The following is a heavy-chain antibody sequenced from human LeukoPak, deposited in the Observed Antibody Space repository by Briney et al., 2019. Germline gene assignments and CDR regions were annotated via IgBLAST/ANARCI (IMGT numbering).Heavy chain of an antibody. D-gene: IGHD3-22*01. J-gene: IGHJ4*02. CDR2: IYYSGST. CDR3: ARVLYDSSGYYFAY. CDR1: GGSVSSGSYY. V-gene: IGHV4-61*01. Sequence: SETLSLTCTVSGGSVSSGSYYWSWIRQPPGKGLEWIGYIYYSGSTNYNPSLKSRVTISVDTSKNQFSLKLSSVTAEDTAVYYCARVLYDSSGYYFAYWGQGSLVTVSS.